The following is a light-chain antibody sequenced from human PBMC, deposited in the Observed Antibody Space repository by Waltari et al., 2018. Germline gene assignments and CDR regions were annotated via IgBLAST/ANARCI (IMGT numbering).Light chain of an antibody. CDR3: QQYYSTPWT. CDR2: GAS. V-gene: IGKV3-15*01. Sequence: IVMTQSPATLSVSPGERVTLSCRASQSVSGNLAWYQQKPGQAPRLLRYGASTRAAGVPTRFSGSGSGTEFTVTISSLQSEDFAVYYCQQYYSTPWTFGQGTKVEIK. CDR1: QSVSGN. J-gene: IGKJ1*01.